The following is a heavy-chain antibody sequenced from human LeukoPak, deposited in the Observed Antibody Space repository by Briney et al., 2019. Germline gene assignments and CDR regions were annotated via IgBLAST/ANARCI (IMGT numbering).Heavy chain of an antibody. J-gene: IGHJ4*02. CDR2: INDDGTET. CDR1: GFTFSNYW. V-gene: IGHV3-7*01. CDR3: ARDVPRGRQEFDF. D-gene: IGHD1-26*01. Sequence: PGGSLRLSCATSGFTFSNYWMTWVRQTPGKGLEWVANINDDGTETHYVDSVKGRFTISRDNAKNSLFLQMNSLRDEDTAVYYWARDVPRGRQEFDFWGQGNLVTVS.